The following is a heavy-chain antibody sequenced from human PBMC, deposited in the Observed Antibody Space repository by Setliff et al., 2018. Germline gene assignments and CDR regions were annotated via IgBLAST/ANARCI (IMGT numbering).Heavy chain of an antibody. CDR1: GDSISSRRNY. V-gene: IGHV4-61*09. Sequence: SETLSLTCTVSGDSISSRRNYWGWFRQPAGKELEWIGQIYTSWSTNYNPSLKSRVTISLDTSKNQFSLSLTSVTAEDTAVYYCARMSGFQYINVWDKGTTVTVSS. CDR3: ARMSGFQYINV. J-gene: IGHJ6*03. D-gene: IGHD3-3*01. CDR2: IYTSWST.